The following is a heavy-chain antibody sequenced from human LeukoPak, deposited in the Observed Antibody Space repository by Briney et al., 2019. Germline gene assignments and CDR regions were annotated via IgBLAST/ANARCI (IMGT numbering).Heavy chain of an antibody. CDR2: IYDSGST. V-gene: IGHV4-59*01. CDR1: GGSISSYY. CDR3: ARLTRIVATQRFDP. J-gene: IGHJ5*02. Sequence: PSETLSLTCTVSGGSISSYYWSWIRQPPGKGLEWIGYIYDSGSTNYNPSLTSRVTISVDTSKNQFSLKLSSVTAADTAVYYCARLTRIVATQRFDPWGQGTLVTVSS. D-gene: IGHD5-12*01.